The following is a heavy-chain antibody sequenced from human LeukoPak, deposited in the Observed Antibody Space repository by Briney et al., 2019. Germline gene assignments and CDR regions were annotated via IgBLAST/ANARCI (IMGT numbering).Heavy chain of an antibody. Sequence: ASVKVSCKASGYTLISYGINWVRHAPGQGLEWLGWITPYNGNTNYAQKLQGRVTMTTDTSTSTAYMELRSLRSDDTAVYYCARIAAAGNLYYYYYYYMDVWGKGTTVTVSS. J-gene: IGHJ6*03. D-gene: IGHD6-13*01. CDR3: ARIAAAGNLYYYYYYYMDV. CDR2: ITPYNGNT. V-gene: IGHV1-18*01. CDR1: GYTLISYG.